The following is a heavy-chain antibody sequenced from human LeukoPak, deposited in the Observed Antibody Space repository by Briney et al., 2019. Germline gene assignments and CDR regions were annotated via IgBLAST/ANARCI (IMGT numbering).Heavy chain of an antibody. CDR2: IYPGDSDT. CDR1: GDSFPIYW. D-gene: IGHD3-10*01. V-gene: IGHV5-51*01. CDR3: ARGTNLDAFDV. Sequence: GESLKISCKDSGDSFPIYWIGWVRQMPGKGLEWMGIIYPGDSDTRYSPSSQGQVTISADRSISTAYLQWTSLKASDTAMYYCARGTNLDAFDVWGQGTMVTVSS. J-gene: IGHJ3*01.